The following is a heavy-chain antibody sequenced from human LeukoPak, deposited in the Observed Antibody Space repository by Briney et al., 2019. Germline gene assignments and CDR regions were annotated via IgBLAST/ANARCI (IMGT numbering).Heavy chain of an antibody. V-gene: IGHV1-69*05. J-gene: IGHJ4*02. D-gene: IGHD4-17*01. CDR3: ARERDYGDPRD. Sequence: VASVKVSCKASGGTFSSYAISWVRQAPGQGLEWMGRIIPIFGTANYAQKFQGRVTITTDESTSTAYMELSSLRSEDTAVYYCARERDYGDPRDWGQGTLVTVSS. CDR1: GGTFSSYA. CDR2: IIPIFGTA.